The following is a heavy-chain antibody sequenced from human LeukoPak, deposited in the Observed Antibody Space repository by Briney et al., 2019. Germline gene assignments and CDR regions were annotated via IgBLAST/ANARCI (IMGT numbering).Heavy chain of an antibody. V-gene: IGHV1-69*06. J-gene: IGHJ6*04. CDR3: ARSRVDTAMVTSATYYYYYGMDV. CDR2: IIPIFGTA. Sequence: ASVKVSCKASGGTFSSYAISWVRQAPGQGLEWMGGIIPIFGTANYAQKFQGRVTITADKSTSTAYMELGSLRSEDTAVYYCARSRVDTAMVTSATYYYYYGMDVWGKGTTVTVSS. CDR1: GGTFSSYA. D-gene: IGHD5-18*01.